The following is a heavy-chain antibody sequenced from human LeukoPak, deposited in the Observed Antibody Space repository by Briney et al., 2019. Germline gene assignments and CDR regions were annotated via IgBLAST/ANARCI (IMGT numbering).Heavy chain of an antibody. Sequence: SQTLSLTCAVSGGSISGGGYSWSWIRQPPGKGLEWIGYIYHSGSTYYNPSLKSRVTISVDRSKNQFSLKLSSVTAADTAVYYCARGGYSYGYFDYWGQGTLVTVSS. CDR3: ARGGYSYGYFDY. J-gene: IGHJ4*02. CDR2: IYHSGST. D-gene: IGHD5-18*01. V-gene: IGHV4-30-2*01. CDR1: GGSISGGGYS.